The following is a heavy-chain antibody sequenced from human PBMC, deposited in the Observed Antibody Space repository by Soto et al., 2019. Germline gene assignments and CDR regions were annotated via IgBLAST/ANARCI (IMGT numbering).Heavy chain of an antibody. CDR2: IYYSGST. V-gene: IGHV4-39*01. CDR3: ATREGRFLEWIFDY. D-gene: IGHD3-3*01. Sequence: SETLSLTCTVSGGSISSSSYYWGWIRQPPGKGLEWIGSIYYSGSTYYNPSLKSRVTISVDTSKNQFSLKLSSVTAADTAVYYCATREGRFLEWIFDYWGQGTLVTVSS. J-gene: IGHJ4*02. CDR1: GGSISSSSYY.